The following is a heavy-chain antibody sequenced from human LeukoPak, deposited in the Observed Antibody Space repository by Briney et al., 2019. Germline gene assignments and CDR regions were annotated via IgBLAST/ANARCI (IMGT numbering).Heavy chain of an antibody. CDR3: AKAGHGGYYFDY. D-gene: IGHD3-10*01. Sequence: GRYLRLSCAASGFTFDDYAMHWVRQAPGKGLKWVSGICWNSGSIVYADSVKGRFTISRDNAKNSLYLQMNSLRAEDMALYYCAKAGHGGYYFDYWGQGTLVTVSS. CDR2: ICWNSGSI. J-gene: IGHJ4*02. V-gene: IGHV3-9*03. CDR1: GFTFDDYA.